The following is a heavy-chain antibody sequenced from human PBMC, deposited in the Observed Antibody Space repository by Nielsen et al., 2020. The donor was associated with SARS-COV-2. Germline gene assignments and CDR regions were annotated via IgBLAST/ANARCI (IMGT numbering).Heavy chain of an antibody. CDR3: ARGGIAAAGSAFDI. V-gene: IGHV4-30-2*01. CDR1: GGSISSGGYS. Sequence: SETLSLTCAVSGGSISSGGYSWSWIRQPPGKGLEWIGYIYHSGSTYYNPSLKSRVTISVDRSKNQFSLKLSSVTAADTAVYYCARGGIAAAGSAFDIWGQGTMVTVSS. D-gene: IGHD6-13*01. CDR2: IYHSGST. J-gene: IGHJ3*02.